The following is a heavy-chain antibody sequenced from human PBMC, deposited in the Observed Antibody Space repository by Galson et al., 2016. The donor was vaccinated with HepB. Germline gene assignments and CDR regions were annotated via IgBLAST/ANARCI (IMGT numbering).Heavy chain of an antibody. CDR1: GFVFSTYS. V-gene: IGHV3-48*02. CDR3: VRDKLAVYCSGGNRHSRVHGMDV. J-gene: IGHJ6*02. D-gene: IGHD2-15*01. Sequence: SLRLSCAASGFVFSTYSMNWVRQAPGKGLEWVSYISSTSSTIYYADSVKGRFIISRDNAKNSLYLQMNSLRDEDTAVYYCVRDKLAVYCSGGNRHSRVHGMDVWGQGTTVTVSS. CDR2: ISSTSSTI.